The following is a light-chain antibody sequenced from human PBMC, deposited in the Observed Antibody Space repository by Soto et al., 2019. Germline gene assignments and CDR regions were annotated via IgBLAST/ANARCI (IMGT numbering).Light chain of an antibody. V-gene: IGLV2-8*01. CDR3: NSYGGRNNYV. J-gene: IGLJ1*01. CDR1: SSDVGNYDY. CDR2: EVS. Sequence: QSVLTQPPSASGSPGQSVTISCTGTSSDVGNYDYVSWYQQHPGKAPKLIIYEVSYQPSGVPDRFSGSKSGNTASLTVSGLQAEDEADYYCNSYGGRNNYVFGTGTKLTVL.